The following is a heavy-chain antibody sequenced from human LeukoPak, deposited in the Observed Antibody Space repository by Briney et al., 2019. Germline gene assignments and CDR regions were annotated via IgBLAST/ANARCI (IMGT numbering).Heavy chain of an antibody. J-gene: IGHJ4*02. V-gene: IGHV3-7*04. CDR2: IKLDGSEK. CDR3: VRSRYCSVGRCYSDY. D-gene: IGHD2-15*01. CDR1: GFTFSNYW. Sequence: GGSLRLSCAASGFTFSNYWMNWVRQAPGKGLEWVANIKLDGSEKYYVDSVKGRFTISRDNAKNSLYLQMNSLRAEDTAAYYCVRSRYCSVGRCYSDYWGQGTLVTVSS.